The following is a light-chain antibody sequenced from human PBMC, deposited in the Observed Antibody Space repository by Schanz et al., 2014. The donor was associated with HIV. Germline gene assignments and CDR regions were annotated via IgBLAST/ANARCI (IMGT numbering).Light chain of an antibody. Sequence: EIVLTQSPGTLSLSPGERATLSCRASQSVVSSYLPWYRQRPGLAPRLLIYDASTRAAGTPDRFSGSGSGSAFTLIISRLEPADIAVYYCQQYGGSPTFGQGTKVEIK. J-gene: IGKJ1*01. V-gene: IGKV3D-20*01. CDR2: DAS. CDR1: QSVVSSY. CDR3: QQYGGSPT.